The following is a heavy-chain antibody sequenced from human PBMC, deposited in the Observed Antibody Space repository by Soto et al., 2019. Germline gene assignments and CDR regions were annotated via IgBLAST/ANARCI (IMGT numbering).Heavy chain of an antibody. CDR1: GFTFTSYA. CDR3: AKEMTSGYYLFDY. CDR2: ISGTGGST. V-gene: IGHV3-23*01. J-gene: IGHJ4*02. D-gene: IGHD3-22*01. Sequence: LRLSCAASGFTFTSYAMSWVRQAPGKGLEWVSTISGTGGSTYYPDSVKGRFTISRDNSKNTVYLQMNSLGAEDAAVYYCAKEMTSGYYLFDYWGQGTLVTVSS.